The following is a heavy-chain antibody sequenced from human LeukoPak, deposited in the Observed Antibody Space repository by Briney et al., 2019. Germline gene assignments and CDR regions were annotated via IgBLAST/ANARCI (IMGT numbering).Heavy chain of an antibody. CDR2: SSGTSST. D-gene: IGHD6-19*01. CDR3: AKLKQWQPQRYFFEY. V-gene: IGHV3-23*01. Sequence: GGSLRLSCAASGFTFSSYAMSWVRRAPGKGLEWVSTSSGTSSTSYADAVKGRVTISRDNSKNTLYLQMNSLRAEDTAVYYCAKLKQWQPQRYFFEYWGQGALVTVAS. J-gene: IGHJ4*02. CDR1: GFTFSSYA.